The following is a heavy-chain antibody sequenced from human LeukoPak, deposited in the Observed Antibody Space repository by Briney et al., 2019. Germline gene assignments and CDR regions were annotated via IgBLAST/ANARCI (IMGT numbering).Heavy chain of an antibody. D-gene: IGHD5-24*01. CDR1: GGSISSYY. Sequence: SETLSLTCTVSGGSISSYYWSWIRQPPGKGPEWIGYIYYSGSTNYNPSLKSRVTMSLDTSKNQFSLKLSSVTAADTAIYYCGGSRDGYIDYWGQGTLVTVSS. J-gene: IGHJ4*02. V-gene: IGHV4-59*12. CDR3: GGSRDGYIDY. CDR2: IYYSGST.